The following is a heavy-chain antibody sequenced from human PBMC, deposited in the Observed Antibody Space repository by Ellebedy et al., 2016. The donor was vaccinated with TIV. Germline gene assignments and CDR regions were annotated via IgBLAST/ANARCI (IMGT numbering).Heavy chain of an antibody. CDR3: ARYIVQQENWFDP. V-gene: IGHV4-39*07. Sequence: MPSETLSLTCTVSGGSISSSSYYWGWIRQPPGKGLEWIGSIYYSGSTYYNPSLKSRVTISVDTSKNQFSLKLSSVTAADTAVYYCARYIVQQENWFDPWGQGTLVTVSS. CDR1: GGSISSSSYY. CDR2: IYYSGST. J-gene: IGHJ5*02. D-gene: IGHD5-12*01.